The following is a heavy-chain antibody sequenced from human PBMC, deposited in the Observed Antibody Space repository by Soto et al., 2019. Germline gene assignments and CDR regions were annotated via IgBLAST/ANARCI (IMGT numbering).Heavy chain of an antibody. CDR2: IYSGGST. J-gene: IGHJ3*02. V-gene: IGHV3-66*01. D-gene: IGHD3-10*01. CDR1: GFTVSSNY. CDR3: ARLWVGGNDAFDI. Sequence: GGSLRLSCAASGFTVSSNYMSWVRQAPGKGLEWVSVIYSGGSTYYADSVKGRFTISRDNSKNTLYLQMNSLRAEDTAVYYCARLWVGGNDAFDIWGQGTMVTVSS.